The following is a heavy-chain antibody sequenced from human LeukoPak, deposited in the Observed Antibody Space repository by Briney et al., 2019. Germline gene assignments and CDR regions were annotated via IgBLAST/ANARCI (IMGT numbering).Heavy chain of an antibody. V-gene: IGHV3-30*18. Sequence: GGSLRLSCAASGFTFSSYGMHWVRQAPGKGLEWVAVISYDGSNKYYADSVKGRFTISRDNSKNTLYLQMNSLRAEDTAVYYCAKDPRGIAVAGTLEYLQHWGQGTLVTVSA. CDR1: GFTFSSYG. CDR2: ISYDGSNK. J-gene: IGHJ1*01. D-gene: IGHD6-19*01. CDR3: AKDPRGIAVAGTLEYLQH.